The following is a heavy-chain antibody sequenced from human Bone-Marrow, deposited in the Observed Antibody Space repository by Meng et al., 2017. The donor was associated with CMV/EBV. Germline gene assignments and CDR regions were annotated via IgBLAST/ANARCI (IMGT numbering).Heavy chain of an antibody. CDR1: GFTFSSYW. D-gene: IGHD3-10*01. CDR2: IKQDGSEK. V-gene: IGHV3-7*01. CDR3: ARLRWFGEVDYFDY. J-gene: IGHJ4*02. Sequence: GGSLRLSCAASGFTFSSYWMSWVRQAPGKGLEWVANIKQDGSEKYYVDSVKGRFTISRDNAKNSLYLQMNSLRAEDTAVYYCARLRWFGEVDYFDYWGQGPLVTVSS.